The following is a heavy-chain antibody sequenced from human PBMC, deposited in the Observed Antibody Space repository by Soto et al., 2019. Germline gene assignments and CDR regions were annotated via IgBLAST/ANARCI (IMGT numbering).Heavy chain of an antibody. CDR3: ATLKDYSNYVWAVSVARPPVYYYYGMDV. J-gene: IGHJ6*02. D-gene: IGHD4-4*01. Sequence: QVQLVQSGAEVKKPGASVKVSCKVSGYTLTELSMHWVRQAPGKGLEWMGGFDPEDGETIYAQKFQGRVTMTEDTSTDTAYMELSSLRSEDTAVYYCATLKDYSNYVWAVSVARPPVYYYYGMDVWGQGTTVTVSS. CDR2: FDPEDGET. CDR1: GYTLTELS. V-gene: IGHV1-24*01.